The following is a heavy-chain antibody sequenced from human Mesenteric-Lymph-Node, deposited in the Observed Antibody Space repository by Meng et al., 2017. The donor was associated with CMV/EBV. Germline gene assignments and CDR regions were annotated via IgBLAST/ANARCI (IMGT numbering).Heavy chain of an antibody. CDR1: GFPFSDYA. D-gene: IGHD1-26*01. Sequence: GGSLRLSCVASGFPFSDYAMSWVRQAPGKGLEWVSIIYGDNSGGNYADSVKGRFTISRDNAKNSLYLQMNSLRAEDTALYYCARDSGSYHYWGQGTLVTVSS. J-gene: IGHJ4*02. V-gene: IGHV3-23*03. CDR3: ARDSGSYHY. CDR2: IYGDNSGG.